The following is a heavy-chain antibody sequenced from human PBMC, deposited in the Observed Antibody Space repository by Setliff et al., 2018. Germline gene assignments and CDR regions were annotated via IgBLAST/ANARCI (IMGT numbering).Heavy chain of an antibody. CDR2: ISPVGST. Sequence: SETLSLTCAASGGSFTYYYWSWIRQPPGKGLEWIGEISPVGSTNYNPSLRSRVTMSLDASKNRFSLNLTSVTAADTAVYFCATSGFCSSGSCYSFDDWGQGALVTVSS. V-gene: IGHV4-34*01. J-gene: IGHJ4*02. CDR1: GGSFTYYY. CDR3: ATSGFCSSGSCYSFDD. D-gene: IGHD2-15*01.